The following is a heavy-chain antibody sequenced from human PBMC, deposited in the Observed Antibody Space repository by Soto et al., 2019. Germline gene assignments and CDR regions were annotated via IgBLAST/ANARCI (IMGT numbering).Heavy chain of an antibody. CDR1: GFPFTTYG. CDR2: ISYDGSNK. D-gene: IGHD3-10*01. CDR3: VGGQYYFDY. J-gene: IGHJ4*02. V-gene: IGHV3-30*03. Sequence: QVQLVESGGGVVQPGRSLRLSCAASGFPFTTYGMHWVREGPGKGLVWVAVISYDGSNKYYADSVKGRFTISRDNSKNTLYLQMNSLRPEDTALYYCVGGQYYFDYRGQGTLVTVSS.